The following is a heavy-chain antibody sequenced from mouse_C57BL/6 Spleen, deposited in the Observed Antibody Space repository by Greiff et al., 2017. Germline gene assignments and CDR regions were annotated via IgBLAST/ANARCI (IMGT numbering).Heavy chain of an antibody. V-gene: IGHV1-80*01. Sequence: QVQLQQSGAELVKPGASVKISCKASGYAFSSYWMNWVKQRPGKGLEWIGQIYPGDGDTNYNGKFKGKATLTADKSSSTAYMQLSSLTSEDSAVXFCARCFYYYGSAYAMDYWGQGTSVTVSS. CDR2: IYPGDGDT. CDR3: ARCFYYYGSAYAMDY. CDR1: GYAFSSYW. D-gene: IGHD1-1*01. J-gene: IGHJ4*01.